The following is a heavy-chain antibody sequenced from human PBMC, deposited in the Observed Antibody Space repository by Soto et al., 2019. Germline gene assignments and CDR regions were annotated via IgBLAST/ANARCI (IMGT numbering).Heavy chain of an antibody. V-gene: IGHV1-8*02. Sequence: ASVKVSCKGSGYSFRSYDITWVRQAPGQGLEWMGWVHPETGSTGYAQRFQGRVSMTSDTSRNTTYMELSDLRVEDTAVYYCARDRVPADRIDPWGKGHLGTVAS. CDR2: VHPETGST. CDR3: ARDRVPADRIDP. CDR1: GYSFRSYD. J-gene: IGHJ5*02.